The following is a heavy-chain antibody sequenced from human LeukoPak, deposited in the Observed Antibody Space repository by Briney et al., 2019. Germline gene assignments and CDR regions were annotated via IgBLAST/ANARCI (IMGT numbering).Heavy chain of an antibody. CDR1: GGSISSSSYY. V-gene: IGHV4-39*01. J-gene: IGHJ4*02. D-gene: IGHD1-26*01. CDR2: IYYSGST. CDR3: ARQKVGRYFDF. Sequence: SETLSLTCTVSGGSISSSSYYWAWIRQPPGMGLEWIGNIYYSGSTHYNPSLKSRVTISEDTSKNQFSLKLSSVTAADTAAYYCARQKVGRYFDFWGQGTLVTVPS.